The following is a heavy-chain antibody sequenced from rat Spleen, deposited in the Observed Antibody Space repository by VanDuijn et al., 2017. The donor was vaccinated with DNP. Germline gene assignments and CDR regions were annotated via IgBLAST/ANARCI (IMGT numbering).Heavy chain of an antibody. CDR2: ITSGRGFT. V-gene: IGHV5-31*01. CDR1: GFSFNDYW. CDR3: ARDDYGSYGAMDP. Sequence: EVQLLESGGGLVQPGRSLKLSCVASGFSFNDYWMGWARQAPGKGLEWIASITSGRGFTSYLDSVRGRFTISRDDARDTLYLQMDSLRSEDTATYYCARDDYGSYGAMDPWGQGTSVTVSS. D-gene: IGHD1-3*01. J-gene: IGHJ4*01.